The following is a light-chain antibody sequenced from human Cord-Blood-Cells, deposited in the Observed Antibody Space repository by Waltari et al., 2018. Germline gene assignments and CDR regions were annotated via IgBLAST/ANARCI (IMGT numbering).Light chain of an antibody. CDR1: SSDVGSYNR. Sequence: QSALTQPASVSGSPGQSITISCTGTSSDVGSYNRVSWYQQHPGKAPKLMLYEGSKRPSGVSNRFSGSKSGNTASLTSSGLQAEDEADYYCCSYAGCSTFGVFGGGTKLTVL. CDR2: EGS. V-gene: IGLV2-23*03. J-gene: IGLJ3*02. CDR3: CSYAGCSTFGV.